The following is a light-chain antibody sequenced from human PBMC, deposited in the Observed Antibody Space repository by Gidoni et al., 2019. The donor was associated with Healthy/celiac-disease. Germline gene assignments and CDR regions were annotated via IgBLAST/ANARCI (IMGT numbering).Light chain of an antibody. J-gene: IGKJ3*01. CDR3: QQSYSTPLFT. CDR2: AAS. V-gene: IGKV1-39*01. Sequence: DIQMTQSPSSLSASVGDRVTITCRASQSISSYLNWYQQKPGKAPKRLIYAASSLQSGVPSRCSGSGSGTDFTLTISSLQPEDFATYYCQQSYSTPLFTFXPXTKVDIK. CDR1: QSISSY.